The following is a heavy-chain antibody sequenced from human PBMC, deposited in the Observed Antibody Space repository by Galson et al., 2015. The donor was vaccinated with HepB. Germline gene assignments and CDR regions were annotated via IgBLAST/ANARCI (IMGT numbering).Heavy chain of an antibody. CDR2: ISAYNGNT. D-gene: IGHD3-10*01. J-gene: IGHJ6*02. CDR1: GYTFTSYG. V-gene: IGHV1-18*01. Sequence: SVKVSCKASGYTFTSYGINWVRQAPGQGLEWMGWISAYNGNTNYAQKFQGRVTMTTETSMSTAYMELRSLRSDDTAVYYCARGSQPRGVPPSDMDVWGQGTTVTVSS. CDR3: ARGSQPRGVPPSDMDV.